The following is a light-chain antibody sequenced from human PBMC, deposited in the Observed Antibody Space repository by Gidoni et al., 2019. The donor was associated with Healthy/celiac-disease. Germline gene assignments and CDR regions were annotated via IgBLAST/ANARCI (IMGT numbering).Light chain of an antibody. CDR2: GKN. J-gene: IGLJ2*01. CDR3: SSRDSSGNHLV. Sequence: CELHKDPAVPVALGQTVRITCQGDSPRSYYASWYQQKPGQAPVLVIYGKNNRHLGSPNRFSGSSSRNTASLTISGAQAEDEADYSCSSRDSSGNHLVFGGGTKLTVL. CDR1: SPRSYY. V-gene: IGLV3-19*01.